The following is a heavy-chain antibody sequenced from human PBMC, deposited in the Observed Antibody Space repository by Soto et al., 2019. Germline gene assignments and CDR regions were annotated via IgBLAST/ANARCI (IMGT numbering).Heavy chain of an antibody. V-gene: IGHV4-4*02. J-gene: IGHJ6*02. CDR3: ARDRKEGYYYYGMDV. CDR2: IYHSGST. Sequence: SETLSLTCAVSGGSISSSNWWSWVRQPPGKGLEWIGEIYHSGSTNYNPPLKSRVTISVDKSKNQFSLKLSSVTAADTAVCYCARDRKEGYYYYGMDVWGQGTTVTVSS. CDR1: GGSISSSNW.